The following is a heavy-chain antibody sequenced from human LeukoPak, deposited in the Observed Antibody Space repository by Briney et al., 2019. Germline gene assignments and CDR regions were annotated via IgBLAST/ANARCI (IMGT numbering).Heavy chain of an antibody. CDR3: AKLISPYYYYYMDV. J-gene: IGHJ6*03. V-gene: IGHV1-8*01. Sequence: ASVKVSCKASGYTFTSYDINWVRQATGQGLEWMGWMNPNSGNTGYAQKFQGRVTMTRNTSISTAYMELSSLRSEDTAVYYCAKLISPYYYYYMDVWGKGTTVTVSS. D-gene: IGHD5-24*01. CDR1: GYTFTSYD. CDR2: MNPNSGNT.